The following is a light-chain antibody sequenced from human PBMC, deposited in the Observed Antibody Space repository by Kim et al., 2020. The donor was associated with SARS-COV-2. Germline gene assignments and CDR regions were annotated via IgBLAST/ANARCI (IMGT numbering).Light chain of an antibody. CDR2: VTS. V-gene: IGKV1-27*01. Sequence: ASVGDRVTISCRASQDIGNDLAWYQQKPGRVPRLLISVTSTLHSGVPSRFSGSGSGRDFTLTIISLQSEDAATYYCQKCDSAPLTFGGGTKVDIK. J-gene: IGKJ4*01. CDR3: QKCDSAPLT. CDR1: QDIGND.